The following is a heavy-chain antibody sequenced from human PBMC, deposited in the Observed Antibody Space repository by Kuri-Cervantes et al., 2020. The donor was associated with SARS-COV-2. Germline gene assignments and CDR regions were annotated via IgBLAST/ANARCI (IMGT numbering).Heavy chain of an antibody. Sequence: SLKISCAASGFTFDDYAMHWVRQAPGKGLEWVSGISWNSGSIGYADSVKGRFTISRDNAKNSLYLQMNSLRAEDTALYYCAKVRNSGWADAFDIWGQGTMVTVSS. D-gene: IGHD6-19*01. CDR3: AKVRNSGWADAFDI. CDR2: ISWNSGSI. V-gene: IGHV3-9*01. J-gene: IGHJ3*02. CDR1: GFTFDDYA.